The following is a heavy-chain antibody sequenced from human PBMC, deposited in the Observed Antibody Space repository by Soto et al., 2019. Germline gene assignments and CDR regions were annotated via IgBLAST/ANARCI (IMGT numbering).Heavy chain of an antibody. V-gene: IGHV4-31*03. CDR1: GGSIRGGDYY. J-gene: IGHJ4*02. D-gene: IGHD3-10*01. Sequence: QVQLQESGPGLVKPSQTLSLTCTVSGGSIRGGDYYWSWIRQHPGKGLEWIGYIFYSGNSFYNPSLESGVTISVDTSKNQFPLQLSSVTAADTAIYYCARLSSLYYNSDYGGYYFDYWGQGTLVSVSS. CDR2: IFYSGNS. CDR3: ARLSSLYYNSDYGGYYFDY.